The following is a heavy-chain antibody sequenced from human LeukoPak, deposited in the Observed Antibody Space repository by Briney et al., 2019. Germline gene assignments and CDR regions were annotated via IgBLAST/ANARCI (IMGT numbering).Heavy chain of an antibody. CDR1: GGSISSYY. D-gene: IGHD6-13*01. J-gene: IGHJ6*02. CDR2: IYYSGST. V-gene: IGHV4-59*01. Sequence: NPSETLSLTCTVSGGSISSYYWSWIRQPPGKGLEWIEYIYYSGSTNYNPSLKSRVTISVDTSKNQFSLKLSSVTAADTAVYYCARVRSSSWYTPYYYYYGMDVWGQGTTVTVSS. CDR3: ARVRSSSWYTPYYYYYGMDV.